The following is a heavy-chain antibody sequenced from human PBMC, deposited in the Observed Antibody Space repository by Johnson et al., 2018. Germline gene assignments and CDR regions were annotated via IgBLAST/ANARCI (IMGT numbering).Heavy chain of an antibody. CDR3: AKTTSADAFDI. V-gene: IGHV3-7*01. D-gene: IGHD2/OR15-2a*01. CDR2: IKQDGSEK. Sequence: EVQLLESGGGLVQPGGSLRLSCAASGFTFSSYWMSWVRQAPGKGLEWVANIKQDGSEKYYVDSVKGRFTISRDNAKNSLYLQMNSLRAEDTAVYYCAKTTSADAFDIWGQGTMVTVSS. CDR1: GFTFSSYW. J-gene: IGHJ3*02.